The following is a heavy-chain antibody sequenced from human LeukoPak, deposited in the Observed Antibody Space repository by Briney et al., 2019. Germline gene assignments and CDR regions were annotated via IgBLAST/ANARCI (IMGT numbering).Heavy chain of an antibody. CDR2: VNPDSGGI. Sequence: DSVKVSCKASGYTFTDNYIHWVQQAPGQGLEWMGRVNPDSGGINYAQKFQGRVTMTRDTSINTAFVELRRLRSDDTVTYSCARAQNYHDRSGYSDDTFDVWGHGTMITVSS. J-gene: IGHJ3*01. CDR1: GYTFTDNY. CDR3: ARAQNYHDRSGYSDDTFDV. V-gene: IGHV1-2*05. D-gene: IGHD3-22*01.